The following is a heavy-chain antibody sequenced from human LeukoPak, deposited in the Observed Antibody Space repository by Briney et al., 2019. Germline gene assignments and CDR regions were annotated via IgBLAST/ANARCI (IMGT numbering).Heavy chain of an antibody. CDR3: ARVWTEDIVVVVAAAHPFDP. V-gene: IGHV4-39*07. J-gene: IGHJ5*02. CDR1: GGSISSSSYY. Sequence: SETLSLTCTVSGGSISSSSYYWGWIRQPPGKGLEWIGSIYYSGSTYYNPSLKSRVTISVDTSKNQFSLKLSSVTAADTAVYYCARVWTEDIVVVVAAAHPFDPWGQGTLVTVSS. CDR2: IYYSGST. D-gene: IGHD2-15*01.